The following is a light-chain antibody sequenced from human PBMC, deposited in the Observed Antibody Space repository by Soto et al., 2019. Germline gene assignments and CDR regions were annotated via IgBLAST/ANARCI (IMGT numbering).Light chain of an antibody. V-gene: IGKV1-5*03. CDR3: QHYNSYSEA. Sequence: IPMTQSPSTLSGSLGDRVTITFPASQTSSSWLAWHQQKPGKAPNLLIYKASTLKSGVPSRYSGSGSWTEFTLTSSSLQPDDFATYYCQHYNSYSEAFGQGTKVDIK. CDR2: KAS. J-gene: IGKJ1*01. CDR1: QTSSSW.